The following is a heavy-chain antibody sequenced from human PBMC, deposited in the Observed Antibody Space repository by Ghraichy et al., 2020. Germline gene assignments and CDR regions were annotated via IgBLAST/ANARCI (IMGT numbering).Heavy chain of an antibody. V-gene: IGHV3-30*02. D-gene: IGHD3-10*01. J-gene: IGHJ6*02. CDR1: GFTFRSYG. CDR2: IRYDGSNN. Sequence: GGSLRLSCAASGFTFRSYGMHWVRQAPGRGLEWVAFIRYDGSNNYYADSVKGRFTISRDNSKNTLYLQMNSLRAEDTAVYYCAKDQLNYGSGSPNMYGMDVWGQGTTVTVSS. CDR3: AKDQLNYGSGSPNMYGMDV.